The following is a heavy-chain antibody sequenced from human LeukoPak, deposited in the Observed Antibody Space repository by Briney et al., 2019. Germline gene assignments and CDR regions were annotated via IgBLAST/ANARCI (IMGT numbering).Heavy chain of an antibody. V-gene: IGHV3-23*01. Sequence: GGSLRLSCAASGFTFSSYGMSWVRQAPGKGLEWVSAISGSGGSTYYADSVKGRFTISRDNSKNTLYLQMNSLRAEDTAVYYCASALRIYYYFDYWGQGTLVTVSS. CDR1: GFTFSSYG. J-gene: IGHJ4*02. CDR2: ISGSGGST. D-gene: IGHD1-26*01. CDR3: ASALRIYYYFDY.